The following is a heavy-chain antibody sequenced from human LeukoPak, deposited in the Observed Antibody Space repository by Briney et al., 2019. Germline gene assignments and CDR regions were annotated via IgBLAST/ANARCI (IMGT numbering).Heavy chain of an antibody. Sequence: PGGSLRLSCAASGFSFSSYALSWVRQAPGKGLEWVSGISGSGGSTSYADSVKGRFTISRDNSKNTLYLQMNSLRAEDTAVYYCAKDAFLYYDLYYFDYWGQGTLVTVSS. CDR1: GFSFSSYA. CDR2: ISGSGGST. CDR3: AKDAFLYYDLYYFDY. D-gene: IGHD3/OR15-3a*01. V-gene: IGHV3-23*01. J-gene: IGHJ4*02.